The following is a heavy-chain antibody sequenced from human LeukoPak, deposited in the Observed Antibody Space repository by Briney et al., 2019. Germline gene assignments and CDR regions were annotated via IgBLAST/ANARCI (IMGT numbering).Heavy chain of an antibody. Sequence: ASVKVSCKASGYTFTSYDINWVRQATGQGLEWMGWMNPNSGNTGYAQKFQGRVTMTRNTSISTAYMEVSSLRSEDTAVYYCATTVTQEYYYHYGLDVWGQGTTVTVSS. CDR3: ATTVTQEYYYHYGLDV. J-gene: IGHJ6*02. CDR1: GYTFTSYD. D-gene: IGHD4-17*01. CDR2: MNPNSGNT. V-gene: IGHV1-8*01.